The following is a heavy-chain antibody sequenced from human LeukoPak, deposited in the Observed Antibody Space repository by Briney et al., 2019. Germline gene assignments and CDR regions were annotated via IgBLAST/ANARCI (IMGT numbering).Heavy chain of an antibody. V-gene: IGHV3-7*03. J-gene: IGHJ4*02. CDR3: ARAMDY. CDR2: INQGGSQK. Sequence: GGSLRLSCAASGCTFSDYWMNWVRQAPGKGLEWVANINQGGSQKHYVDSVKGRFTISRDNAKNSMYLQMNSLRVEDTAVYYCARAMDYWGPGTLVTVSS. CDR1: GCTFSDYW.